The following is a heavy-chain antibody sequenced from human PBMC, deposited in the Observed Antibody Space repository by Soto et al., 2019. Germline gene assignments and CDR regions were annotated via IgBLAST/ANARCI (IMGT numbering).Heavy chain of an antibody. D-gene: IGHD6-19*01. Sequence: GGSLRLSCAASGFTFSSYAMSWVRQAPGKGLEWVSAISGSGGSTYYADSVKGRFTISRDNSKNTLYLQMNSLRAEDTAVYYCAKVSLGSGWYGSLDYWGQGTLVTVSS. CDR2: ISGSGGST. CDR1: GFTFSSYA. CDR3: AKVSLGSGWYGSLDY. J-gene: IGHJ4*02. V-gene: IGHV3-23*01.